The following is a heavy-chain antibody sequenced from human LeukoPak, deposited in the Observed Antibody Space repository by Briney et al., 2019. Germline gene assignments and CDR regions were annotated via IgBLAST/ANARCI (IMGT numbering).Heavy chain of an antibody. CDR2: FSTYNGDT. D-gene: IGHD3-16*01. CDR3: AIGQGVITWGGADVYDV. V-gene: IGHV1-18*01. CDR1: GYTFTNYG. Sequence: ASVKVSCKASGYTFTNYGINWVRQAPGQRPEWMGWFSTYNGDTKCAQRLKGRVTLTADTLTSTAYMELRTLISDDTATYYCAIGQGVITWGGADVYDVWGQGTTVIVSS. J-gene: IGHJ3*01.